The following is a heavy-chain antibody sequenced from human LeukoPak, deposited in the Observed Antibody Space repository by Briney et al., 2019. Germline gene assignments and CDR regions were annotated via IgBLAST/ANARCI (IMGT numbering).Heavy chain of an antibody. J-gene: IGHJ4*02. CDR2: MTSNGGST. D-gene: IGHD2-21*02. Sequence: PGGSLRLSCSASGFTFRSYAMHWVRQAPGKGLVYLSAMTSNGGSTFYADSVKGRFTISRDNCKNTLYLQMNSLRAEDTAVYYCAKDPSDFCGGDCYMGYWGQGTLVTVSS. CDR1: GFTFRSYA. V-gene: IGHV3-64*04. CDR3: AKDPSDFCGGDCYMGY.